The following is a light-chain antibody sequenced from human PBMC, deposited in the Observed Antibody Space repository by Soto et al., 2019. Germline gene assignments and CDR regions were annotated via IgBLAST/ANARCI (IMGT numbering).Light chain of an antibody. V-gene: IGKV3-20*01. CDR1: QSVRSTY. CDR2: GAS. Sequence: EIVLTQSPGTLSLSPGEGATLACRASQSVRSTYLAWYQQKPGQAPRLLIYGASSRATGIPDRFSGSGSGTDFTLTISRLEPEDCAVYYCQQYGNSPQTFGQGTKVEIK. CDR3: QQYGNSPQT. J-gene: IGKJ1*01.